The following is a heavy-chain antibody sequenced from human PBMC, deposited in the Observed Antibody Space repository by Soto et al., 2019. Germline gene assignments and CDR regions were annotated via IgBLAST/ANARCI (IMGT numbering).Heavy chain of an antibody. CDR1: GFTVSSNY. CDR2: IYSDGST. D-gene: IGHD3-22*01. Sequence: GGSLRLSCAGSGFTVSSNYMSWVRQAPGKGLEWVSFIYSDGSTYYADSVKGRFTISRDNSKNTLYLQMSSLRAEDTAVYYCASPGGLSGYDFDYWGQGTLVTVSS. CDR3: ASPGGLSGYDFDY. V-gene: IGHV3-66*01. J-gene: IGHJ4*02.